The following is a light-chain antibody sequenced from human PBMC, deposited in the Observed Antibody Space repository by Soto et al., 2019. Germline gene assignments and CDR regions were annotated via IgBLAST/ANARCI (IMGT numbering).Light chain of an antibody. J-gene: IGKJ1*01. V-gene: IGKV3D-15*01. CDR1: QSVSSSY. CDR2: GAS. CDR3: HQYNFWPT. Sequence: IVMTQSPATLSVSLGERATLSCRASQSVSSSYLAWYQQKPGQAPRLLIYGASSRATGIPDRFSGSGSGTEFTLTINSLQSEDFAVYFCHQYNFWPTFGQGTKVDI.